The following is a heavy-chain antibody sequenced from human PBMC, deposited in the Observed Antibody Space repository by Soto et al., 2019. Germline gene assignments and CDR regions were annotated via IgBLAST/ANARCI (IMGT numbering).Heavy chain of an antibody. Sequence: AASGFTFSSYAMSWVRQAPGKGLEWVSAISGSGGSTYYADSVKGRFTISRDNSKNTLYLQMNSLRAEDTAVYYCARVKTGGYDPYYYYYGMDVWGQGTTVTV. CDR2: ISGSGGST. CDR3: ARVKTGGYDPYYYYYGMDV. V-gene: IGHV3-23*01. CDR1: GFTFSSYA. D-gene: IGHD5-12*01. J-gene: IGHJ6*02.